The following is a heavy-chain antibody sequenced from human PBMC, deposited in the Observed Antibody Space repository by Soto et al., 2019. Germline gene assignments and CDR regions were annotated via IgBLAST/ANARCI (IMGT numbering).Heavy chain of an antibody. CDR3: AREDWFIITFGGPEIHHRYNWFDP. CDR2: INPSGGST. Sequence: RASVKVPCKASGYTFTSYYMHWVRQAPGQGLEWMGIINPSGGSTSYAQKFQGRVTMTRDTSTSTVYMELSSLRSEDTAVYYCAREDWFIITFGGPEIHHRYNWFDPWGQGTLVTVSS. D-gene: IGHD3-16*01. V-gene: IGHV1-46*03. J-gene: IGHJ5*02. CDR1: GYTFTSYY.